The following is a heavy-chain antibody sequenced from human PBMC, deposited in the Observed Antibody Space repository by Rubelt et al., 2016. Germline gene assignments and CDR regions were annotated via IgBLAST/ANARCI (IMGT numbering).Heavy chain of an antibody. D-gene: IGHD4-23*01. J-gene: IGHJ3*02. V-gene: IGHV3-21*04. CDR2: ISWSSTYK. Sequence: SCAASGFTFSDYSMHWVRLAPGKGLEWVASISWSSTYKIYADSVRGRFTISRDNANDSMSLQMNSLRAEDTAVYYCAKKIYGDNSGGVFAFDIWGQGTTVTVSS. CDR3: AKKIYGDNSGGVFAFDI. CDR1: GFTFSDYS.